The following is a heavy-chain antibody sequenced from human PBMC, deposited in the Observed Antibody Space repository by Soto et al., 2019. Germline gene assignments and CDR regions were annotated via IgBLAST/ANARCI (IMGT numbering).Heavy chain of an antibody. CDR3: AKDQKNWGALDY. D-gene: IGHD7-27*01. J-gene: IGHJ4*02. CDR2: ISWNSGNI. V-gene: IGHV3-9*01. Sequence: EVQLVESGGGLVQPGRSLRLSCVAPGFTFDDYAMHWVRQAPGKGLEWVSGISWNSGNIGYADSVKGRFTISRDNAKNSLYMQMNSLRPEDTALYYCAKDQKNWGALDYWGQGTLVTVSS. CDR1: GFTFDDYA.